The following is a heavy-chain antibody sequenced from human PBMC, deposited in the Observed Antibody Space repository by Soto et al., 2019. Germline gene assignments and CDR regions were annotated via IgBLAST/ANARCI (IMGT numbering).Heavy chain of an antibody. CDR1: GFTFINHG. J-gene: IGHJ4*02. CDR2: IYYDGSNE. V-gene: IGHV3-33*01. D-gene: IGHD1-26*01. CDR3: ARGRGSGRFYQLDY. Sequence: QVQRVESGGGVVQPGRSLRLSCAAYGFTFINHGMHCVRQAPGKGLEWVARIYYDGSNEYYADSVKGRFTISRDSSKNTLYLQMNSLRAEDTAVYYCARGRGSGRFYQLDYWGQGTLVTVSS.